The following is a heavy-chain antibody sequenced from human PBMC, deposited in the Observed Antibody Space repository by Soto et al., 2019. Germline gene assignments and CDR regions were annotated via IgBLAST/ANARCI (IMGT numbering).Heavy chain of an antibody. CDR2: YGTSRKYI. Sequence: EVHLVESGGALVQPGGTLRLSCAASGYSFSEYSMNWVRQAPGKGLEWVSYYGTSRKYIYYADSVRGPFTISMVDAKSLWHLQVDNPRDEDTDEHYCVSDRDWAFDMWGQGTMVTVSS. J-gene: IGHJ3*02. CDR3: VSDRDWAFDM. D-gene: IGHD3-9*01. V-gene: IGHV3-48*02. CDR1: GYSFSEYS.